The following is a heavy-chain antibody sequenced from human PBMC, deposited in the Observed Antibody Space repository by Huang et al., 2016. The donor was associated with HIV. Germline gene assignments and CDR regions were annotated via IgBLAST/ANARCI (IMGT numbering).Heavy chain of an antibody. CDR3: ARDGSGGYYWYFDL. J-gene: IGHJ2*01. D-gene: IGHD1-26*01. CDR2: INVKTGAT. CDR1: GDPFSGY. V-gene: IGHV1-2*06. Sequence: QVQMVQSGSEMKEPGASVKVSCKPSGDPFSGYIHWIRQAPGHGPEWMRHINVKTGATIEAQKFQGRVTMTRDTSSNTAYLEGGRLTSDDSAIYYCARDGSGGYYWYFDLWGRGTLVTVSS.